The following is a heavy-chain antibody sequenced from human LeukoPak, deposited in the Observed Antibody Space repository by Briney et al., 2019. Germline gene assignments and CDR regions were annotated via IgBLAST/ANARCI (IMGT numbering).Heavy chain of an antibody. Sequence: SETLSLTCTVSGGSISSSSYYWGWIRQPPGKGLEWIGEINHSGSTNYNPSLKSRVTISVDTSKNQFSLKLSSVTAADTAVYYCARGFNVVAGTSLGYWGQGTLVTVSS. D-gene: IGHD6-19*01. CDR1: GGSISSSSYY. CDR3: ARGFNVVAGTSLGY. J-gene: IGHJ4*02. V-gene: IGHV4-39*07. CDR2: INHSGST.